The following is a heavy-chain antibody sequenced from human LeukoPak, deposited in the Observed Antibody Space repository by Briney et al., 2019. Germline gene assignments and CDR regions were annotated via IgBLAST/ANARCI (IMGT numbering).Heavy chain of an antibody. CDR1: GGSFSGYY. Sequence: PSGALSLTCAVYGGSFSGYYWSWIRQPPGKGLEWIGEINHSGSTNYNPSLKSRVTISVDTSKNQFSLKLSSVTAADTAVYYCARAYLYYYDSSGYYFRPFNWFDPWGQGTLVTVSS. CDR3: ARAYLYYYDSSGYYFRPFNWFDP. D-gene: IGHD3-22*01. CDR2: INHSGST. J-gene: IGHJ5*02. V-gene: IGHV4-34*01.